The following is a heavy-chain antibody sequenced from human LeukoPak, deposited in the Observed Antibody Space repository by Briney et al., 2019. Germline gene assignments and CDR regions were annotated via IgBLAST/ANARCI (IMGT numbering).Heavy chain of an antibody. CDR1: GGSFSGYY. J-gene: IGHJ5*02. D-gene: IGHD3-22*01. CDR2: INHSGST. V-gene: IGHV4-34*01. CDR3: ASKSPYYYDSSGYYT. Sequence: PSETLSLTCAVYGGSFSGYYWSWIRQPPGKGLEWIGEINHSGSTNYNPSLKSRVTISVDTSKNQFSLKPSSVTAADTAVYYCASKSPYYYDSSGYYTWGQGTLVTVSS.